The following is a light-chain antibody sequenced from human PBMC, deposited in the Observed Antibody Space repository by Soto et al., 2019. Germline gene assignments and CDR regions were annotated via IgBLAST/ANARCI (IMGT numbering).Light chain of an antibody. Sequence: QSVLTQPASVSGSPGQSITISCTGTSSDVGGYNYVSWYQQHPGKAPKLMIYDVSNRPSGVSNRFSGSKSGNTASLTISGLQAEDEADYYCSSYTSSCTLNFVFGTGTKLTVL. CDR1: SSDVGGYNY. J-gene: IGLJ2*01. V-gene: IGLV2-14*01. CDR3: SSYTSSCTLNFV. CDR2: DVS.